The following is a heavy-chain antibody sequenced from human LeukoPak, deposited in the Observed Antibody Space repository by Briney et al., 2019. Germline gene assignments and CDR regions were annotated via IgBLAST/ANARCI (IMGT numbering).Heavy chain of an antibody. Sequence: GGSLRLSCAASGFTFSSYAMSWVRQAPGKGLEWVSAISGSGGSTYYADSVKGRFTISRDNSKNTLYLQMNSLRAEDTAVYYCAKDRRPGIAVAGTGWYFDLWGRGTLVTVSS. J-gene: IGHJ2*01. CDR3: AKDRRPGIAVAGTGWYFDL. CDR2: ISGSGGST. CDR1: GFTFSSYA. V-gene: IGHV3-23*01. D-gene: IGHD6-19*01.